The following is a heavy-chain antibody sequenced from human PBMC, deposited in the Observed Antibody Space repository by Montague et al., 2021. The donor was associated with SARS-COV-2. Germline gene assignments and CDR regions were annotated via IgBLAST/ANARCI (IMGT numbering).Heavy chain of an antibody. D-gene: IGHD6-13*01. CDR2: IYSGGSIT. CDR3: AKAGLYSSTCDS. V-gene: IGHV3-23*03. CDR1: GFTFSGYA. J-gene: IGHJ4*02. Sequence: SLRLSCAASGFTFSGYAMTWVRQAPGKGLEWASVIYSGGSITYYADSVKGRFTISRDNSKNTLYLQMNSLRAEDTAVYYCAKAGLYSSTCDSWGQGTLVTVSS.